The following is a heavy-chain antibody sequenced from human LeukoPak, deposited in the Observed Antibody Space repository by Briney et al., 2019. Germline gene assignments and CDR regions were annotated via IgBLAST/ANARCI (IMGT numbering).Heavy chain of an antibody. J-gene: IGHJ4*02. CDR3: ARYLFWSGYPKYYFDY. D-gene: IGHD3-3*01. CDR2: IYHSGST. CDR1: GGSISSGGYY. V-gene: IGHV4-30-2*01. Sequence: SQTLSLTCTVSGGSISSGGYYWSWIRQPPGKGLEWIGYIYHSGSTYYNPSLKSRVTISVDRSKNQFSLKLSSVTAADTAVYYCARYLFWSGYPKYYFDYWGQGTLVTVSS.